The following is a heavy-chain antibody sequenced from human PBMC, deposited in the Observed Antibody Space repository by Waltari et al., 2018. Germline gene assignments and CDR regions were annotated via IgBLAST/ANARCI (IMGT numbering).Heavy chain of an antibody. V-gene: IGHV3-7*01. Sequence: EVQLVESGGGLVQPGGSLRLSCAASGFTLSRYWMSWVRKAPGKGPEWVANIMTDGSEEYYVDSVRGRFTISRDNAKNSLYLQMNSLRPEDTAVYYCARDQWFAFDIWGHGTMVTVSS. CDR2: IMTDGSEE. D-gene: IGHD3-22*01. CDR3: ARDQWFAFDI. CDR1: GFTLSRYW. J-gene: IGHJ3*02.